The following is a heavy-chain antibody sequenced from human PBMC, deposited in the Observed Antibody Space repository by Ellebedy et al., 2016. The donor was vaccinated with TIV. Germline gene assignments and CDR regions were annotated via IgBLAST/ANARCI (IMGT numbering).Heavy chain of an antibody. CDR3: VKGAYPVPTVMAV. Sequence: PGGSLRLSCAASGFTSSGMHWVRQAPGKGLAWVAFIRSDGSNKYYADSVKGRFTISRDYSKNTLDLQMNSLRVEDTALYYCVKGAYPVPTVMAVWGQGTMVIVSS. V-gene: IGHV3-30*02. CDR1: GFTSSG. D-gene: IGHD3-16*01. CDR2: IRSDGSNK. J-gene: IGHJ6*02.